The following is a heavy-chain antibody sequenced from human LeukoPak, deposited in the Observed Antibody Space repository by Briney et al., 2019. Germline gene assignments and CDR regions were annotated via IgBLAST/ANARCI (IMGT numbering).Heavy chain of an antibody. D-gene: IGHD3-3*01. CDR1: GFTFSSYW. V-gene: IGHV3-74*01. CDR2: INSDGSST. J-gene: IGHJ3*02. Sequence: PGGSLRLSCAASGFTFSSYWMHWVRQAPGKGLVWVSLINSDGSSTIYADSVKGRFTISRGNAKNTLCLQMKSLRAEDTAVYYCARGLTIFGVVNDAFDIWGQGTMVTVSS. CDR3: ARGLTIFGVVNDAFDI.